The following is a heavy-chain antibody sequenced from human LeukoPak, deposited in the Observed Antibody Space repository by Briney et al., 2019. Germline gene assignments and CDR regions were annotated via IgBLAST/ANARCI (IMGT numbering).Heavy chain of an antibody. V-gene: IGHV3-21*06. CDR2: ISNSGNNI. CDR3: ARGSSWSYDY. J-gene: IGHJ4*02. Sequence: KPGGSLRLSCAASGFTFSSYSMYWVRQAPGKGLEWVSSISNSGNNIYYPDSVKGRFTTSRDNAKSSLYLKMSSLRAEDTAVYYCARGSSWSYDYWGRGTLVTVSS. D-gene: IGHD6-13*01. CDR1: GFTFSSYS.